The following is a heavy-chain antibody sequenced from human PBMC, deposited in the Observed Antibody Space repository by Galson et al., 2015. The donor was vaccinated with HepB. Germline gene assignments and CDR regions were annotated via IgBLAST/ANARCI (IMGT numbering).Heavy chain of an antibody. CDR2: INPSGGST. V-gene: IGHV1-46*03. CDR3: ASQSLVVVTDDAFDI. CDR1: GYTFTSYY. D-gene: IGHD3-22*01. Sequence: SVKVSCKASGYTFTSYYMHWVRQAPGQGLEWMGIINPSGGSTSYAQKFQGRVTMTRDTSTSTVYMELSSLRSEDTAVYYCASQSLVVVTDDAFDIWGQGTMVTVSS. J-gene: IGHJ3*02.